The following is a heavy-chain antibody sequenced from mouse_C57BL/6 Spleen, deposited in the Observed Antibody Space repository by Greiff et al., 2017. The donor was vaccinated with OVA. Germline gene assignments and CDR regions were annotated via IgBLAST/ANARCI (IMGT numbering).Heavy chain of an antibody. CDR2: SRNKANDYTT. J-gene: IGHJ1*03. CDR1: GFTFSDFY. CDR3: ARALYDYDGDWYFDV. D-gene: IGHD2-4*01. Sequence: EVMLVESGGGLVQSGRSLRLSCATSGFTFSDFYMAWVRQAPGKGLEWIAASRNKANDYTTEYSASVKGRFIVSRDTSQSILYLQMNALRAEDTAIYYCARALYDYDGDWYFDVWGTGTTVTVSS. V-gene: IGHV7-1*01.